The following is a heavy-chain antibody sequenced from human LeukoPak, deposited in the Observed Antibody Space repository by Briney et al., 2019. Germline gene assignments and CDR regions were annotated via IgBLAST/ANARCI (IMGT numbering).Heavy chain of an antibody. Sequence: GGSLRLSCAASGFTFSTYGMHGVRQAPGKRLEWVSAISGSGGRTYYADSVKGRFTISRDNSKNTLYLQMNSLRAEDTAVYYCAKRRLRYFDDGGVGYDYWGQGTLVTVSS. CDR1: GFTFSTYG. V-gene: IGHV3-23*01. J-gene: IGHJ4*02. CDR3: AKRRLRYFDDGGVGYDY. CDR2: ISGSGGRT. D-gene: IGHD3-9*01.